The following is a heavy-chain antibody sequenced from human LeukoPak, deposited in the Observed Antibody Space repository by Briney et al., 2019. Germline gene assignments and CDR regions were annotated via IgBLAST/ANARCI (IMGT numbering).Heavy chain of an antibody. Sequence: SETLSLTCAVYGGSFSGYYWSWIRQPPGKGLEWIGEINHSGSTNYNPSLKSRVTISVDTSKNQFSLKLSSVTAADTAVYYCARVGATVTARGDYYYYYYMDVWGKGTTVTVSS. D-gene: IGHD4-11*01. CDR2: INHSGST. J-gene: IGHJ6*03. CDR1: GGSFSGYY. CDR3: ARVGATVTARGDYYYYYYMDV. V-gene: IGHV4-34*01.